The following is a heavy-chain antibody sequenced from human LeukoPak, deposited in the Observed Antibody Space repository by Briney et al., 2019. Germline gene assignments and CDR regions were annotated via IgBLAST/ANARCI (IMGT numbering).Heavy chain of an antibody. Sequence: SETLSLTCTVSGGSVSSGSYYWSWIRQPPGKGLEWIGYIYYSGSTNYNPSLKSRVTILVDTSKNQFSLKLSSVTAADTAVYYCASYSRASRAVSYWGQGTLVTVSS. CDR2: IYYSGST. V-gene: IGHV4-61*01. J-gene: IGHJ4*02. CDR3: ASYSRASRAVSY. CDR1: GGSVSSGSYY. D-gene: IGHD6-6*01.